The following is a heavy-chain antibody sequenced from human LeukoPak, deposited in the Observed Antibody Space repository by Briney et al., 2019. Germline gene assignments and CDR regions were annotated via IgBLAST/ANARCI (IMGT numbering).Heavy chain of an antibody. Sequence: GRSLRLSCAASGFTFSSYGMNWVRQAPGKGLEWVAVISYDGSNKYYADSVKGRFTISRDNSKNTLYLQMNSLRAEDTAVYYCAKGAGLIGTTGTTRDYFDYWGQGTLVTVSS. V-gene: IGHV3-30*18. CDR1: GFTFSSYG. J-gene: IGHJ4*02. CDR2: ISYDGSNK. D-gene: IGHD1-1*01. CDR3: AKGAGLIGTTGTTRDYFDY.